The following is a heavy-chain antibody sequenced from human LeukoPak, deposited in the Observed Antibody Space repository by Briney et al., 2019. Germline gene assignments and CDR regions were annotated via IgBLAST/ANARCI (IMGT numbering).Heavy chain of an antibody. Sequence: SETLSLTCTVSGGSISSYYWSWIRQPAGKGLEWIGGIYTSGSTNYNPSLKSRVTMSVDTSKNQFSLKLSSVTAADTAVYYCARDVTAVGDYYESSGYYEGDYWGQGTLVTVSS. CDR3: ARDVTAVGDYYESSGYYEGDY. CDR1: GGSISSYY. J-gene: IGHJ4*02. CDR2: IYTSGST. V-gene: IGHV4-4*07. D-gene: IGHD3-22*01.